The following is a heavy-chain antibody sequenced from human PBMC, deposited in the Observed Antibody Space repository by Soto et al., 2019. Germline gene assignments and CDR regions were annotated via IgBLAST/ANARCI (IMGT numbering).Heavy chain of an antibody. CDR1: GFTFSSYG. CDR2: ISYDGSNK. V-gene: IGHV3-30*18. J-gene: IGHJ6*02. CDR3: AKDLVVAAIGYGMDV. Sequence: PVGSLRLSCAASGFTFSSYGMHLFRQAPFKGLEWVAVISYDGSNKYYADSVKGRFTISRDNSKNTLYLQMNSLRAEDTAVYYCAKDLVVAAIGYGMDVWGQGTTVTVSS. D-gene: IGHD2-15*01.